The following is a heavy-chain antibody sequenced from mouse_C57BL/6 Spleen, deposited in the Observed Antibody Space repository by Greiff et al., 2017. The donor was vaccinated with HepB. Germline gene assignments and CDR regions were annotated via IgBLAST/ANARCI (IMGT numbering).Heavy chain of an antibody. J-gene: IGHJ4*01. Sequence: QVQQQQPGAELVKPGASVKLSCKASGYTFTSYWMQWVKQRPGQGLEWIGEIDPSDSYTNYNQKFKGKATLTVDTSSSTAYMQLSSLTSEDSAVYYCARGSNYAMDYWGQGTSVTVSS. V-gene: IGHV1-50*01. CDR2: IDPSDSYT. CDR1: GYTFTSYW. D-gene: IGHD1-1*01. CDR3: ARGSNYAMDY.